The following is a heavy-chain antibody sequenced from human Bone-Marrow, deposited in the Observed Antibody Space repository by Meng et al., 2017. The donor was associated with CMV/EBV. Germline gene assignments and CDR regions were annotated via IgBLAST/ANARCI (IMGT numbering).Heavy chain of an antibody. D-gene: IGHD3-10*01. CDR2: IYYDGST. V-gene: IGHV4-39*07. CDR3: ARVVRGLTHYLYYYAMDV. Sequence: GSLRLSCTVSGGSITSNSYYWGWIRQPPGKGLEWIGSIYYDGSTYYRPSLKNRVTISVHTSKNQFSLKVFSVTAADTATYYCARVVRGLTHYLYYYAMDVWCQGTSVTVSS. CDR1: GGSITSNSYY. J-gene: IGHJ6*02.